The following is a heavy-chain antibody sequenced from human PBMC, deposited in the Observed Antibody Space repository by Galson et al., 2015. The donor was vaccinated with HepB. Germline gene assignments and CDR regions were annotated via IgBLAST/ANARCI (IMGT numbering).Heavy chain of an antibody. J-gene: IGHJ6*02. CDR1: GGSISSYY. Sequence: LTCTVSGGSISSYYWSWIRQPAGKGLEWIGRISTSGSTNYNPSLESRVSMSLDTSKNQFSLKLSSVTAADTAVYYCARDFMDVWGQGTTVTVSS. CDR2: ISTSGST. V-gene: IGHV4-4*07. CDR3: ARDFMDV.